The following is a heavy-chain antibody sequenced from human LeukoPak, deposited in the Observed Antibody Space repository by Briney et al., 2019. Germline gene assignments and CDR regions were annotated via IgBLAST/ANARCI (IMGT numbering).Heavy chain of an antibody. V-gene: IGHV3-30-3*01. Sequence: GGSLRLSCAASGFTFSSYAMHWVRQAPGKGLEWVAVITYDGSNKYYADSVKGRFTISRDNAKNSLYLQMNSLRAEDTAVYYCARGMGLDVWGQGTTVTVSS. CDR3: ARGMGLDV. CDR1: GFTFSSYA. J-gene: IGHJ6*02. D-gene: IGHD2-8*01. CDR2: ITYDGSNK.